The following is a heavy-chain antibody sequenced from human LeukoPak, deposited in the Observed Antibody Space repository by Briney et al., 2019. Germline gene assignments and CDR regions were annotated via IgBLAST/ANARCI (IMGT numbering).Heavy chain of an antibody. CDR3: ARRAEMATTNWFDP. Sequence: ASVTVSCKASGGTFSSYAISWVRQAPGQGLEWMGGIIPIFGTANYAQKFQGRVTITADESTSTAYMELSSLRSEDTAVYYCARRAEMATTNWFDPWGQGTLVTVSS. D-gene: IGHD5-24*01. CDR1: GGTFSSYA. J-gene: IGHJ5*02. CDR2: IIPIFGTA. V-gene: IGHV1-69*13.